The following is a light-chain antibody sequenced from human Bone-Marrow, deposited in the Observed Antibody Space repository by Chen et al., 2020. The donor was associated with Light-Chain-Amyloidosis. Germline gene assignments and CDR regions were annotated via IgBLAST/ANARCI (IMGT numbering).Light chain of an antibody. CDR2: WAS. J-gene: IGKJ1*01. Sequence: DIVRTQSPDSLAVSLGGRATINCKSSQSFFFSSNRENYLAWYQKKPGQPPKLLIYWASTRESGVPDRFSGSGSGTDFTLTISSLQAEDVAVYYCQQYYSAPWTFGQGTKVDVK. CDR3: QQYYSAPWT. V-gene: IGKV4-1*01. CDR1: QSFFFSSNRENY.